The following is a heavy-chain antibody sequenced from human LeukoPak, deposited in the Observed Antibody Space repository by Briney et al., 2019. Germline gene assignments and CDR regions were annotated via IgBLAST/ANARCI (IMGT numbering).Heavy chain of an antibody. Sequence: ASVKVSCKASGYTFTSYAMHWVRQAPGQRLEWMGWINAGNGNTKYSQEFQGRVTITRDTSASTAYMELSSLRSEDTAVYYCAREVLPGYCSGGSCFGVNDAFDIWGQGTMVTVSS. D-gene: IGHD2-15*01. CDR2: INAGNGNT. CDR3: AREVLPGYCSGGSCFGVNDAFDI. J-gene: IGHJ3*02. CDR1: GYTFTSYA. V-gene: IGHV1-3*03.